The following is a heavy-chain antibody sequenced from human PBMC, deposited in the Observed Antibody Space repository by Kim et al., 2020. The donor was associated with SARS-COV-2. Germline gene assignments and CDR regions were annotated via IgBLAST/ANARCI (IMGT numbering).Heavy chain of an antibody. D-gene: IGHD3-22*01. Sequence: GGSLRLSCAASGFTFSSYAMHWVRQAPGKGLEWVAVISYDGSNKYYADSVKGRFTISRDNSKNTLYLQMNSLRAEDTAVYYCASSPRDYDSSGYFDYWGQGTLVTVSS. CDR3: ASSPRDYDSSGYFDY. V-gene: IGHV3-30*04. J-gene: IGHJ4*02. CDR2: ISYDGSNK. CDR1: GFTFSSYA.